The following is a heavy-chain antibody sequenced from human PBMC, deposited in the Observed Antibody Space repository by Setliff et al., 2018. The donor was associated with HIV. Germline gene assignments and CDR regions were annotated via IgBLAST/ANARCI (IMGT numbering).Heavy chain of an antibody. D-gene: IGHD3-10*01. J-gene: IGHJ4*02. CDR2: VYHSGST. V-gene: IGHV4-38-2*01. CDR1: GYSIGSGYY. CDR3: ARHPPPEVRGDVTDY. Sequence: SETLSLTCVVSGYSIGSGYYWGWIRQTPGEGLEWIGSVYHSGSTYYNPSLKSRVTISVDTSENQFSLKLSSVTAADTAVYYCARHPPPEVRGDVTDYWGQGTLVTVSS.